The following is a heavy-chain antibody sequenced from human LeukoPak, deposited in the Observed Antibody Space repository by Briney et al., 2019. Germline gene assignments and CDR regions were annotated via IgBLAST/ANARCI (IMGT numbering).Heavy chain of an antibody. CDR3: ARDQVIVPAVDY. CDR2: IYYSGST. D-gene: IGHD2-2*01. Sequence: PSQTLSLTCTVSGGSISSGDYYWSWIRQPPGKGLEWIGYIYYSGSTYYNPSLKSRVTISVDTSKNQFSLKLSSVTAADTAVYYCARDQVIVPAVDYWGQGTLVTASS. V-gene: IGHV4-30-4*08. CDR1: GGSISSGDYY. J-gene: IGHJ4*02.